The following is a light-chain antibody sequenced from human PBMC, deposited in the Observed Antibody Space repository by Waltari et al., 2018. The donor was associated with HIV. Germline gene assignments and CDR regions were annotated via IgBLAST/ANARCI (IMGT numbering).Light chain of an antibody. V-gene: IGLV2-11*01. CDR3: CSYAGSYTSSVL. CDR2: DVN. CDR1: SSDVGAYDY. Sequence: QSALTQPRSVSGSPGQSVTISCTGTSSDVGAYDYVSWYQQHPGKAPKLMIYDVNKWPPGVPDRFSGSKSGNTASLTISGLQAEDEADYYCCSYAGSYTSSVLFGGGTKLTVL. J-gene: IGLJ2*01.